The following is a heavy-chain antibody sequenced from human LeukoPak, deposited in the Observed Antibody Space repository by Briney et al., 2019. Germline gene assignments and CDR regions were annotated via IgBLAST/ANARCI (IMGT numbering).Heavy chain of an antibody. CDR3: AREDSSGWDDAEYFQH. CDR2: IYYSGST. J-gene: IGHJ1*01. Sequence: SETLSPTCTVSGGSISSGDYYLSWIRQPPGKGLEWIGYIYYSGSTYYNPSLKSRVTISVDTSKNQFSLKLSSVTAADTAVYYCAREDSSGWDDAEYFQHWGQGTLVTVSS. V-gene: IGHV4-30-4*08. CDR1: GGSISSGDYY. D-gene: IGHD6-19*01.